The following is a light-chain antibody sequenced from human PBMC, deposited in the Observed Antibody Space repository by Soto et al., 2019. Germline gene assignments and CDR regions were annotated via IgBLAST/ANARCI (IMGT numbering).Light chain of an antibody. CDR2: DVN. J-gene: IGLJ2*01. CDR3: TSWTTSTTMK. V-gene: IGLV2-14*01. CDR1: SSDVGAYNY. Sequence: QSVLTQPASVSGSPGQSITISCTGTSSDVGAYNYVSWYQQHPGKAPKLMIYDVNILPSGVSNRFSGYKSGNTASLTISGLQAEDEADYYCTSWTTSTTMKFGGGTKLTVL.